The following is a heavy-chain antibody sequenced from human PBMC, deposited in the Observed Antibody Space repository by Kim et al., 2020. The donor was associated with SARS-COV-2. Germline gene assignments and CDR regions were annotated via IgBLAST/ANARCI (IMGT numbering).Heavy chain of an antibody. CDR3: ARVIRDDFWSGQDGVHFEL. CDR2: IYHSGST. V-gene: IGHV4-30-2*01. CDR1: GGSISSGGYS. D-gene: IGHD3-3*01. J-gene: IGHJ2*01. Sequence: SETLSLTCAVSGGSISSGGYSWSWIRQPPGKGLEWIGYIYHSGSTYYNPSLKSRVTISVDRSKNQFSLKLSSVTAADTAVYYCARVIRDDFWSGQDGVHFELWGRRTLVTVSS.